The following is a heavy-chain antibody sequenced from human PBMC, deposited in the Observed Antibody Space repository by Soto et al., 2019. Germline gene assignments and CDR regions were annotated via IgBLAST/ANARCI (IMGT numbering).Heavy chain of an antibody. CDR3: ATHQKDYYDSSGYYYPFDY. V-gene: IGHV4-39*01. CDR2: IYYSGST. CDR1: GGSISSSSYY. J-gene: IGHJ4*02. D-gene: IGHD3-22*01. Sequence: PSETLSLTCTVSGGSISSSSYYWGWIRQPPGKGLEWIGSIYYSGSTYYNPSLKSRVTISVDTSKNQFSLKLSSVTAADTAVYYCATHQKDYYDSSGYYYPFDYWGQGTLVTVSS.